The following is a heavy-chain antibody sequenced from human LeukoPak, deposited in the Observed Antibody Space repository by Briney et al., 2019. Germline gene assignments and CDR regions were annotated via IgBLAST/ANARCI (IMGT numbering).Heavy chain of an antibody. CDR2: ISSSSSYI. CDR1: GFTFSSYS. J-gene: IGHJ4*02. Sequence: GGSLRLSCAASGFTFSSYSMNWVRQAPGKGLEWVSSISSSSSYIYYADSVKGRFTISRDNAKNSLYLQMNSLRAEDTAVYYCATDALEYYYDSSGYFDYWGQGTLVTVSS. V-gene: IGHV3-21*01. CDR3: ATDALEYYYDSSGYFDY. D-gene: IGHD3-22*01.